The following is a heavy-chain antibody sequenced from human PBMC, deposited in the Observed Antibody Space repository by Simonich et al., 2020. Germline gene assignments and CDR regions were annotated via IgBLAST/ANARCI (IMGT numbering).Heavy chain of an antibody. CDR2: IGTAGHT. J-gene: IGHJ5*02. V-gene: IGHV3-13*01. CDR1: GFTFSSYD. Sequence: EVQLVESGGGLVQPGGSLRLSCAASGFTFSSYDMHWVRQALGKGLEGVYAIGTAGHTYYPGSVKGRFTISRENAKNSLYVQMNSLRAGDTAVYYCARGGYSGSYNWFDPWGQGTLVTVSS. CDR3: ARGGYSGSYNWFDP. D-gene: IGHD1-26*01.